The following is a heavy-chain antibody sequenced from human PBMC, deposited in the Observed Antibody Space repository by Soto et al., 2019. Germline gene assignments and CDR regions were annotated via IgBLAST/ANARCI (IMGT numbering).Heavy chain of an antibody. CDR1: GFTFSSYG. CDR2: IWYDGSNK. V-gene: IGHV3-33*01. CDR3: ARAARIAAAGILPIDPPDPHY. Sequence: GGSVRLSCAASGFTFSSYGMHWVRQAPGKGLEWVAVIWYDGSNKYYADSVKGRFTISRDNSKNTLYLQMNSLRAEDTAVYYCARAARIAAAGILPIDPPDPHYCGQATLVTVSS. D-gene: IGHD6-13*01. J-gene: IGHJ4*02.